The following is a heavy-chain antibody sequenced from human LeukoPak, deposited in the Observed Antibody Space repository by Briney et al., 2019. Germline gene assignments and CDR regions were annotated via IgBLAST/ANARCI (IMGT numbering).Heavy chain of an antibody. CDR3: ARNRAAGRSYYYYMDV. CDR1: GYTFTGYY. Sequence: ASVKVSCKASGYTFTGYYMHWVRQAPGHWPEWMAWINPNSGGTNYAQKFQGRVTMTRDTSISTAYMELSRLRSDDTAVYYCARNRAAGRSYYYYMDVWGKGTTVTVSS. CDR2: INPNSGGT. D-gene: IGHD6-13*01. V-gene: IGHV1-2*02. J-gene: IGHJ6*03.